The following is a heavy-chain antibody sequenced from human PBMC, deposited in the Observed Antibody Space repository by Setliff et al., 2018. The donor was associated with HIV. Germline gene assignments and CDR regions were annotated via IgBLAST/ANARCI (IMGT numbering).Heavy chain of an antibody. Sequence: SETLSLTCTVSGGSISTYYWSWIRQPPGKGLEWIGSIYFTGSSDNNPSLTSRVTLSVDTSKHQFSLKLSSVTAADTAVYYCARVQMAYAAFDVWGQGTMVTVSS. CDR2: IYFTGSS. CDR1: GGSISTYY. CDR3: ARVQMAYAAFDV. V-gene: IGHV4-59*01. J-gene: IGHJ3*01. D-gene: IGHD4-17*01.